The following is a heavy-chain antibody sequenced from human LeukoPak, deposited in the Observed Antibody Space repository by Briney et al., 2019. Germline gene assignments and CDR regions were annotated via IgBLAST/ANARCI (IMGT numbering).Heavy chain of an antibody. CDR3: ARGGEIEVVITTTPNWFDP. J-gene: IGHJ5*02. CDR2: ISSSGSTI. V-gene: IGHV3-11*01. D-gene: IGHD3-22*01. CDR1: GFTFSDYY. Sequence: GGSLRLSCAASGFTFSDYYMSWIRQAPGKGLEWVSYISSSGSTIYYADSVKGRFTISRDNAKNSLYLQMNSLRAEDTAVYYCARGGEIEVVITTTPNWFDPWGQGTLVTVSS.